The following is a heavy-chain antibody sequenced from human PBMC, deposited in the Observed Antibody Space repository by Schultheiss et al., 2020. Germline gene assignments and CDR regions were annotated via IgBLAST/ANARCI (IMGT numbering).Heavy chain of an antibody. CDR2: INHSGST. V-gene: IGHV4-34*01. CDR1: GGSFSGYY. J-gene: IGHJ5*02. CDR3: ACSSGSVFNWFDP. D-gene: IGHD3-10*01. Sequence: SQNLSLTCAVYGGSFSGYYWSWIRQPPGKGLEWIGEINHSGSTNYNPSLKSRVTVSVDTSKNQFSLKLSSVTAADTAVYYCACSSGSVFNWFDPWGQGTLVTVSS.